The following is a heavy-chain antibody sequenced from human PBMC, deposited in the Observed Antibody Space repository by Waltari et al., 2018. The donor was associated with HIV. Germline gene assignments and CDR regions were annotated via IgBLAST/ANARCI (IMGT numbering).Heavy chain of an antibody. J-gene: IGHJ2*01. D-gene: IGHD6-13*01. Sequence: QVQLQESGPGLVKPSQTLSLTCTGSVGSISSGDYYWSWIRQPPGKGLEWIGYIYYSGSTYYNPSLKSRVTISVDTSKNQFSLKLSSVTAADTAVYYCARDPRIAAADPYWYFDLWGRGTLVTVSS. V-gene: IGHV4-30-4*01. CDR2: IYYSGST. CDR3: ARDPRIAAADPYWYFDL. CDR1: VGSISSGDYY.